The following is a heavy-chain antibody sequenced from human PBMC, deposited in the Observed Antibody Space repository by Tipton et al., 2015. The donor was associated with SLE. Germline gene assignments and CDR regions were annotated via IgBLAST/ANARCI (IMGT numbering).Heavy chain of an antibody. CDR3: ARGIPTFWSGYRSGWFDP. J-gene: IGHJ5*02. D-gene: IGHD3-3*01. V-gene: IGHV4-39*07. CDR2: IYHSGST. CDR1: GGSISSSSYY. Sequence: TLSLTCTVSGGSISSSSYYWGWIRQPPGKGLEWIGSIYHSGSTYYNPSLKSRVTISVDTSKNQFSLKLSSVTAADTAVYYCARGIPTFWSGYRSGWFDPWGQGTPVTVSS.